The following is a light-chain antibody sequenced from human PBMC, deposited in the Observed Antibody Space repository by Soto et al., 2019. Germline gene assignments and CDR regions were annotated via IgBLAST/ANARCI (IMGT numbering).Light chain of an antibody. J-gene: IGKJ2*01. CDR3: QQSYRTPYT. V-gene: IGKV1-39*01. CDR1: QSISSS. CDR2: ATS. Sequence: DIQMTQSPSSLSAPVGDRVTITCRASQSISSSLIWYQQKPGKAPKLLIYATSSLQSGVPSRFSGSGSGTDFTLTISSLQPEDFATYYCQQSYRTPYTFGQGTKLEIK.